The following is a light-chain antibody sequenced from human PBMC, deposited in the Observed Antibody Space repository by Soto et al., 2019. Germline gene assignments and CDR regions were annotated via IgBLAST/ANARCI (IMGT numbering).Light chain of an antibody. J-gene: IGKJ4*02. CDR2: DAS. CDR1: QSVSSY. V-gene: IGKV3-11*01. Sequence: EIVLTQSPATLSLSPGERATLSCRASQSVSSYLAWYQQTPGQAPRLLIYDASNRATGIPARFSGSGYGTDFTPTISSLEPEDFAVYYCQQRSNWHPLTFGGGTKMKI. CDR3: QQRSNWHPLT.